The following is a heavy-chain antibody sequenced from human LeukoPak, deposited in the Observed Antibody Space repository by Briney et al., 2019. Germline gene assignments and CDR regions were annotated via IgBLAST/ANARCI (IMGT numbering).Heavy chain of an antibody. V-gene: IGHV4-38-2*01. D-gene: IGHD3-3*01. CDR3: ARQGVVSTTFDY. CDR1: GYSISSCYY. Sequence: SETLSLTCAVSGYSISSCYYWGWIRQPPGKGLEWIGSIYHSGSTYYNPSLKSRVTISVDTSKNQFSLKLSSVTAADTAVYDCARQGVVSTTFDYWGQGTLVTVSS. J-gene: IGHJ4*02. CDR2: IYHSGST.